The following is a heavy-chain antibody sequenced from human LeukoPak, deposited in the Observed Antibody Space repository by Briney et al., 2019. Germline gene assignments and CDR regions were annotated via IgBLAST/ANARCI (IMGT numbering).Heavy chain of an antibody. V-gene: IGHV3-74*01. Sequence: GGSLRLSCAASGFTFSSYWMHWVRQAPGKGLVWVSRINSDGSSTNYADSVKGRFTISRDNAKNTVYLQMNSLSAEDTAIYYCTFSSYGDHVGVDAFDIWGQGTMVTVSS. D-gene: IGHD4-17*01. J-gene: IGHJ3*02. CDR3: TFSSYGDHVGVDAFDI. CDR1: GFTFSSYW. CDR2: INSDGSST.